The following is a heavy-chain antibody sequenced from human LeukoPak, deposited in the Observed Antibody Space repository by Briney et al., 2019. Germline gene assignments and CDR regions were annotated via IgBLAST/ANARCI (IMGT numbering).Heavy chain of an antibody. CDR1: GFTFSSYS. CDR3: ARVRQVASTSPLDAFDI. J-gene: IGHJ3*02. Sequence: GGSLRLSCAASGFTFSSYSMNWVRQAPGKGLEWVSSISGSSGFIYYSDSVKGRFTISRDNAKNSLSLQMNSLRAEDTAMYYCARVRQVASTSPLDAFDIWGQGTMVTVSS. V-gene: IGHV3-21*01. CDR2: ISGSSGFI. D-gene: IGHD1-26*01.